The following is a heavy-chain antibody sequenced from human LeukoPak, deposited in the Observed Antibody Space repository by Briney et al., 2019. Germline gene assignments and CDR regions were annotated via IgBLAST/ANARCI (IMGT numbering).Heavy chain of an antibody. CDR2: IYYSGST. D-gene: IGHD6-19*01. CDR3: ARKHSSGWYRSGNDAFDI. V-gene: IGHV4-59*08. Sequence: PSETLSLTCTVSGGSISSYHWSWIRQPPGKGLEWIGYIYYSGSTNYNPSLKSRVTISVDTSKNQFSLKLSSVTAADTAVYYCARKHSSGWYRSGNDAFDIWGQGTMVTVSS. J-gene: IGHJ3*02. CDR1: GGSISSYH.